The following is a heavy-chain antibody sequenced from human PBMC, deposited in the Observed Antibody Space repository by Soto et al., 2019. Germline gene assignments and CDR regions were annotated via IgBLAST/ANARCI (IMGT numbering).Heavy chain of an antibody. Sequence: QVQLMQSGAEVKNPESSGKVSCKASGGTFSSYAISWLRQAPGQGLEWMVGILPIFGTANSAQKFQGRVTMTADESTITAYNEMSSLRSEDTAVNYCARNGDYYASRCQAHYDYWGQGTLVTVSS. CDR3: ARNGDYYASRCQAHYDY. CDR2: ILPIFGTA. D-gene: IGHD3-22*01. J-gene: IGHJ4*02. CDR1: GGTFSSYA. V-gene: IGHV1-69*01.